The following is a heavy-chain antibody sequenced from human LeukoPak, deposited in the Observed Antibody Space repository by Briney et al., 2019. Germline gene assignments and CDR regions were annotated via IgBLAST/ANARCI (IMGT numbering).Heavy chain of an antibody. CDR2: ISYDGGNI. Sequence: GGSLRLSCAASGFTFSSYGMHWVRQAPGKGLEWVAVISYDGGNISYTDSVKGRFTISRDNSKNTLYLQMNSLRPEDTAVYFCAKDRTITSRSFDYWGQGALVTVSS. J-gene: IGHJ4*02. V-gene: IGHV3-30*18. D-gene: IGHD1-1*01. CDR1: GFTFSSYG. CDR3: AKDRTITSRSFDY.